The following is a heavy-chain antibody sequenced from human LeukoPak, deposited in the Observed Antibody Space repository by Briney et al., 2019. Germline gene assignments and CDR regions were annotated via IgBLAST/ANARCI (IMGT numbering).Heavy chain of an antibody. Sequence: GASVKVSCKVSGYTLTELSMHWVRQAPGKGLEWMGGFDPEDGETNYAQKFQGRVTMTEDTSTDTAYMELSSLRSEDTAVYYCATDRGAVAGTPPSFDYWGQGTLVTVSS. CDR3: ATDRGAVAGTPPSFDY. CDR1: GYTLTELS. D-gene: IGHD6-19*01. V-gene: IGHV1-24*01. J-gene: IGHJ4*02. CDR2: FDPEDGET.